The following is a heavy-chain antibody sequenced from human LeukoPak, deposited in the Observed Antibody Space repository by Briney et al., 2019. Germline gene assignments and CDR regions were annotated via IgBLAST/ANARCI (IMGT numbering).Heavy chain of an antibody. D-gene: IGHD7-27*01. Sequence: ASVKVSCKVSGYTLTELSMHWVRQAPGKWLEWMGGFDPEDGETIYAQKFQGRVTMTEDTSTDTAYMELSSLRSEDTAVYYCATEFPGEKYFDLWGRGTLVTVSS. CDR3: ATEFPGEKYFDL. J-gene: IGHJ2*01. V-gene: IGHV1-24*01. CDR1: GYTLTELS. CDR2: FDPEDGET.